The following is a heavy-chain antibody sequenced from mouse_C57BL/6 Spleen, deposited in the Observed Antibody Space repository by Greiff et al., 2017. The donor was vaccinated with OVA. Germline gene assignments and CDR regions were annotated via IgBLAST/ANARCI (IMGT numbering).Heavy chain of an antibody. J-gene: IGHJ1*03. V-gene: IGHV1-74*01. CDR1: GYTFTSYW. Sequence: QVHVKQPGAELVKPGASVKVSCKASGYTFTSYWMHWVKQRPGQGLEWIGRIHPSDSDTNYNQKFKGKATLTVDKSSSTAYMQLSSLTSEDSAVYYCAIARYSNYWYFAVWGTGTTVTVSS. CDR2: IHPSDSDT. D-gene: IGHD2-5*01. CDR3: AIARYSNYWYFAV.